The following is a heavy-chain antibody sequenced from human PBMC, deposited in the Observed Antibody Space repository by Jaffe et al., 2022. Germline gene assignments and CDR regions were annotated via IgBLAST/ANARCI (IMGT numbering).Heavy chain of an antibody. J-gene: IGHJ4*02. CDR1: GYSISSGYY. Sequence: QVQLQESGPGLVKPSETLSLTCAVSGYSISSGYYWGWIRQPPGKGLEWIGSIYHSGSTYYNPSLKSRVTISVDTSKNQFSLKLSSVTAADTAVYYCARYGDYGCFDYWGQGTLVTVSS. D-gene: IGHD4-17*01. CDR2: IYHSGST. CDR3: ARYGDYGCFDY. V-gene: IGHV4-38-2*01.